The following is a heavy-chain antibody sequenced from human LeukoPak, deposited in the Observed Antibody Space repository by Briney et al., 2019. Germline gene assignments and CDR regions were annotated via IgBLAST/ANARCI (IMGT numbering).Heavy chain of an antibody. D-gene: IGHD1-26*01. CDR3: AKNQVGPDY. CDR2: ISGSTGST. V-gene: IGHV3-23*01. J-gene: IGHJ4*02. Sequence: PGGSLRLSCAASGFTFSSFDMSWVRQAPGKGLEWVSAISGSTGSTHYADSVKGRFTISRDNSKNTLYLQMNTLRAEDTAVYFCAKNQVGPDYWGQGTLVTVSS. CDR1: GFTFSSFD.